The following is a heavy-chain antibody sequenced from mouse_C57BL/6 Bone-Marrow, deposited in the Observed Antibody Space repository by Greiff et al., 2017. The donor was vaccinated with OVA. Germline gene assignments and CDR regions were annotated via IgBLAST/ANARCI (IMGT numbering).Heavy chain of an antibody. Sequence: EVQLVESGGDLVKPGGSLKLSCAASGFTFSSYGMSWVRQTPDKRLEWVATISSGGSYTYYPDSVKGRFTISRDNAKNTLYLQMSSLKSEDTAMYYCAGYEDAMDYWGQGTSVTVSS. CDR2: ISSGGSYT. D-gene: IGHD2-2*01. CDR1: GFTFSSYG. V-gene: IGHV5-6*01. J-gene: IGHJ4*01. CDR3: AGYEDAMDY.